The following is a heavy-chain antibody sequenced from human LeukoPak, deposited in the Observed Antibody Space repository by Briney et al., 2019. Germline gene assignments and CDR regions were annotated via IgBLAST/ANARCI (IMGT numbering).Heavy chain of an antibody. J-gene: IGHJ3*02. CDR2: IYYSGST. CDR1: GGSISSYY. V-gene: IGHV4-59*01. D-gene: IGHD1-26*01. CDR3: ARPYSGSYYAFDI. Sequence: PSETLSLTCTVSGGSISSYYWSWIRQPPGKGLEWIGYIYYSGSTNYNPSLKSRVTISVDTSKNQFSLKLSSVTAADTAVYYCARPYSGSYYAFDIWGQGTMVTVSS.